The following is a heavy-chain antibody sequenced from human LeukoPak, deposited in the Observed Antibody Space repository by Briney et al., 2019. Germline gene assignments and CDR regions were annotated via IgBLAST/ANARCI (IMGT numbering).Heavy chain of an antibody. Sequence: PSETLSLTCTVSGGSISSSSYYWGWIRQPPGKGLEWIGSIYYSGSTYYNPSLKSRVTISVDTSKNQFSLKLSSVTAADTAVYYCARDLAAAGPEILDYWGQGTLVTVSS. V-gene: IGHV4-39*07. CDR3: ARDLAAAGPEILDY. D-gene: IGHD6-13*01. CDR1: GGSISSSSYY. J-gene: IGHJ4*02. CDR2: IYYSGST.